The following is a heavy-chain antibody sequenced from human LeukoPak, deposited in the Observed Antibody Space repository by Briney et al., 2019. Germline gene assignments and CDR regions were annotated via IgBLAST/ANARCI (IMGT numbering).Heavy chain of an antibody. CDR2: IIPILGIA. D-gene: IGHD6-13*01. CDR3: ARDSSSWTRGDY. V-gene: IGHV1-69*04. CDR1: GGTFSSYA. J-gene: IGHJ4*02. Sequence: GASVKVSCKASGGTFSSYAISWVRQAPGQGLEWMGRIIPILGIANYAQKLQGRVTITADKSTSTAYMELNSLRSEDTAVYYCARDSSSWTRGDYWGQGTLVTVSS.